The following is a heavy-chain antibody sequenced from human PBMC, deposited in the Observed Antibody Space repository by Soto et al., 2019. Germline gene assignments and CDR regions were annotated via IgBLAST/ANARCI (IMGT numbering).Heavy chain of an antibody. CDR1: GFTFSSYG. CDR2: ISYDGSNK. D-gene: IGHD2-21*02. Sequence: QPGGSLRLSCAASGFTFSSYGMHWVRQAPGKGLEWVAVISYDGSNKYYADSVKGRFTVSRDKSKNTLYLQVNSLRAEDTSVYYCAKDKVPVVVTAPFDYWGQGT. V-gene: IGHV3-30*18. CDR3: AKDKVPVVVTAPFDY. J-gene: IGHJ4*02.